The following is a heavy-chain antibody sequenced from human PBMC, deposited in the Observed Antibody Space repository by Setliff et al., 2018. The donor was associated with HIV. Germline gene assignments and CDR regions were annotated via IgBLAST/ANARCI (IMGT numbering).Heavy chain of an antibody. CDR2: IVVGSGNT. D-gene: IGHD6-13*01. J-gene: IGHJ6*02. CDR3: AADGTGGGYQQLVLPYYYYGMDV. CDR1: GFTFTSSA. V-gene: IGHV1-58*01. Sequence: SVKVSCKASGFTFTSSAVQWVRQARGQRLEWIGWIVVGSGNTNYAQKFQERVTITRDMSTSTAYMELSSLRSEDTAVYYCAADGTGGGYQQLVLPYYYYGMDVWGQGTTVPSP.